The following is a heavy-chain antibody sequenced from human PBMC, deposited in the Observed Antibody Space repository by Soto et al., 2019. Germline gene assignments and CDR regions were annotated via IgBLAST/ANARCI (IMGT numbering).Heavy chain of an antibody. Sequence: ASVKVSCNVSGYTLTELSMHWVRQAPGKGLEWMGGFDPEDGETIYAQKFQGRVTMTEDTSTDTAYTELSSLRSEETAVYYCAVNDYSKYGMDVWGQGTTVTVSS. D-gene: IGHD4-4*01. CDR2: FDPEDGET. CDR1: GYTLTELS. CDR3: AVNDYSKYGMDV. J-gene: IGHJ6*02. V-gene: IGHV1-24*01.